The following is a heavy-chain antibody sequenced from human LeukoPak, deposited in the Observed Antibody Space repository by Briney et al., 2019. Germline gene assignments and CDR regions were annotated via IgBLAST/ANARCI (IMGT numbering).Heavy chain of an antibody. CDR1: GGSISSSNW. D-gene: IGHD6-13*01. CDR3: ARGHLSGSWLNWFDP. V-gene: IGHV4-4*02. J-gene: IGHJ5*02. Sequence: SGTLSLTCAVSGGSISSSNWWSWVRQPPGKGLEWIGEIYHSGSTNYNPSLKSRVTISVDKSKNQFSLKLSSVTAADTAVYYCARGHLSGSWLNWFDPWGQGTLVTVSS. CDR2: IYHSGST.